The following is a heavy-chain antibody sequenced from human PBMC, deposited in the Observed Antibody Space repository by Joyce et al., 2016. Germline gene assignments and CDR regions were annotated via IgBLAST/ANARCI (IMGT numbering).Heavy chain of an antibody. CDR3: ARVKYDFTWFFDL. D-gene: IGHD3/OR15-3a*01. Sequence: DVQLVESGGDLVQPGGSLRLSCAASGFSLGSYWMHWVRQAPGKGLVWVSRIYSDGSNINYADSVKGRFTVSRDNAKNTLYLQMNGLRAEDTAVYYCARVKYDFTWFFDLWGSDTLVTVSS. CDR2: IYSDGSNI. J-gene: IGHJ2*01. CDR1: GFSLGSYW. V-gene: IGHV3-74*01.